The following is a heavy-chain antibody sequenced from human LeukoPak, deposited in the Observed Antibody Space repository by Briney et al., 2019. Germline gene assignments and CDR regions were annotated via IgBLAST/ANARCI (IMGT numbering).Heavy chain of an antibody. CDR1: GFTFSSYW. CDR2: IKQDGSEK. CDR3: ARDGVSGFDAFDI. J-gene: IGHJ3*02. D-gene: IGHD3-22*01. Sequence: PGGSLRLSCAASGFTFSSYWMSWVRQAPGKGLEWVANIKQDGSEKYYVDSVKGRFTISRDSAKNSLYLQMNSLRAEDTAVYYCARDGVSGFDAFDIWGQGTMVTVSS. V-gene: IGHV3-7*01.